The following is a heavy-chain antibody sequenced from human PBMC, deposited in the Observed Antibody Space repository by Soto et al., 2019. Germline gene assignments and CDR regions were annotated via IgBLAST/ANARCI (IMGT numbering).Heavy chain of an antibody. CDR1: GFTFSSYG. Sequence: QVQLVESGGGVVQPGRSLRLSCAASGFTFSSYGMHWVRQAPGKGLEWVAVISSDGSNTFYADSVKGRFAISSDNSKNTLYLQMHRLRPEDTAVYYCASGGYSSALYVISFDGYWGQGPLITVSS. CDR2: ISSDGSNT. D-gene: IGHD6-19*01. CDR3: ASGGYSSALYVISFDGY. V-gene: IGHV3-30*03. J-gene: IGHJ4*02.